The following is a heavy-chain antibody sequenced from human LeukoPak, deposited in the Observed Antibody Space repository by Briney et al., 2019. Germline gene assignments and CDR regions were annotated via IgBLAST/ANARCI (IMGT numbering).Heavy chain of an antibody. CDR1: GFTFSSYA. D-gene: IGHD1-26*01. V-gene: IGHV3-23*01. Sequence: GGSLRLSCAASGFTFSSYAMSWVRQAPGKGLEWVSAISGSGGSTCYADSVKGRFTISRDNSKSTLYLQMNSLRAEDTAVYYCAKVIVGATYYFDYWGQGTLVTVSS. CDR3: AKVIVGATYYFDY. CDR2: ISGSGGST. J-gene: IGHJ4*02.